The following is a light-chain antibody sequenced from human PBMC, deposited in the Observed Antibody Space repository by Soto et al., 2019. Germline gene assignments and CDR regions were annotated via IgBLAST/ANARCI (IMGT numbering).Light chain of an antibody. V-gene: IGLV2-8*01. CDR1: SSDVGGYNY. CDR3: SSYAGSNNLV. Sequence: QSALTQPPSASGSPGQSVTLSCTGTSSDVGGYNYVSWYQQHPGKAPKLMIYEVSKRPSGVPDRFSGSESGNTASLTVSGLQAEDEADYYCSSYAGSNNLVFGGGTKLTVL. CDR2: EVS. J-gene: IGLJ2*01.